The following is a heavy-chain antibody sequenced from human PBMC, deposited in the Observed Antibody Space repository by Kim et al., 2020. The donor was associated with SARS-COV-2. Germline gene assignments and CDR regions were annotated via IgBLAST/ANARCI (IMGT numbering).Heavy chain of an antibody. J-gene: IGHJ4*02. V-gene: IGHV4-34*01. CDR2: GST. Sequence: GSTNYNPSLKSRVTISVDTSKNQFSLKLSSVTAADTAVYYCARKKGACDYWGQGTLVTVSS. CDR3: ARKKGACDY.